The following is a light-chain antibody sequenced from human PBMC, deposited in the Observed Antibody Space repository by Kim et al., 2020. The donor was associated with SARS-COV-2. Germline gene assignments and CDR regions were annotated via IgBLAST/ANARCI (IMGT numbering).Light chain of an antibody. CDR2: DAS. V-gene: IGKV1-27*01. Sequence: ASVGDKVTITCRASQGISNYLAWYQQKPGTVPKLLIYDASALQSGVPSRFSGSGSGTDFTLTISSLQPEDVATYYCQQYQSVPFTFGPGTKVDI. CDR1: QGISNY. J-gene: IGKJ3*01. CDR3: QQYQSVPFT.